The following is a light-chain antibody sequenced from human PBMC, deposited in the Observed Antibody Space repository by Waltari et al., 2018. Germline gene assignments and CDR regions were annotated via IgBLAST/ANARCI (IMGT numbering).Light chain of an antibody. J-gene: IGLJ2*01. Sequence: SVLPQPPSVSGAPGQMVTTSCTASSSPIGACDEVRVYQQRPGTAPNLLIHGNSNRPAGVPDRFSGSKSGTSASLAITGLQAEDEADYYCQSYDSSLSGHVVFGGGTKLTVL. CDR3: QSYDSSLSGHVV. CDR2: GNS. CDR1: SSPIGACDE. V-gene: IGLV1-40*01.